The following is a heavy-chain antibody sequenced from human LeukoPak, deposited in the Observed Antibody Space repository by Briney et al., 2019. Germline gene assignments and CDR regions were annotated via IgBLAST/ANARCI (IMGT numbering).Heavy chain of an antibody. CDR1: GFTFSSYA. V-gene: IGHV3-23*01. D-gene: IGHD2-8*01. J-gene: IGHJ3*02. Sequence: PGGSLRLSCAASGFTFSSYAMSWVRQAPGKGLEWVSAISGSGGSTYYADSVKGRFTISRDNSKNTLYLQMNSLRAEDTAVYYCASAIRQWRAFDIWGHGTMVTVSS. CDR2: ISGSGGST. CDR3: ASAIRQWRAFDI.